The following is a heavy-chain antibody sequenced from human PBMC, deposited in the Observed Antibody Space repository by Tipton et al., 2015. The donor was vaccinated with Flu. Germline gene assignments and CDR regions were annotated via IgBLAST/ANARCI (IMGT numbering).Heavy chain of an antibody. V-gene: IGHV4-38-2*02. CDR3: ARRDFSNYVSDPKNWFDR. J-gene: IGHJ5*02. CDR1: GYSISSDYY. CDR2: IHRSGST. D-gene: IGHD4-11*01. Sequence: LRLSCTVSGYSISSDYYWGWIRQPPGKGLEWIATIHRSGSTRYNPSLKSRVTISVDTSKNQFALEMRSVTAADMAVYYCARRDFSNYVSDPKNWFDRWGQGILVTVSS.